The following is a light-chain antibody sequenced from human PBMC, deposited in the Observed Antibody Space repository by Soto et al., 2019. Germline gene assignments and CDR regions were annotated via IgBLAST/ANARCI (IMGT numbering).Light chain of an antibody. CDR1: SSDVGGYNY. J-gene: IGLJ2*01. V-gene: IGLV2-8*02. CDR2: EVS. Sequence: QSALTQPPSAYRSPGQSVTISCTGTSSDVGGYNYVSRYQQHPGKAPERKISEVSKRPSGVPDRFSGSKSGNTAALTVSGLQAEDDADYYCSSFAGNNNLVFGGGTKLTVL. CDR3: SSFAGNNNLV.